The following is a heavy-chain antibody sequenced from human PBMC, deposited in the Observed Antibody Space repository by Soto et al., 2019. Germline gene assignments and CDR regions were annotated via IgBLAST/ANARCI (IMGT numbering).Heavy chain of an antibody. J-gene: IGHJ4*01. Sequence: QVQLQESGPGLMKPSWTLSLTCAVSGGSISTNWWSWVRQPPGKGLEWIGEIYHSGATNYHPSLKNRVAMSVDKSQNHLSLNLNSLTAADTAVYYCSRHIAVSGTRGFDFWGHGTLVTVSS. CDR2: IYHSGAT. CDR1: GGSISTNW. V-gene: IGHV4-4*02. D-gene: IGHD2-21*01. CDR3: SRHIAVSGTRGFDF.